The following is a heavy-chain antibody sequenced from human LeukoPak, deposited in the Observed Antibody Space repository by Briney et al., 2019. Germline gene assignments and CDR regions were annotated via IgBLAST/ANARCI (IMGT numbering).Heavy chain of an antibody. D-gene: IGHD5-18*01. CDR2: INPNSGGT. V-gene: IGHV1-2*06. CDR3: ARDHGYSYGNSDY. Sequence: ASVKVSCKASGYTFTGYYMHWVRQAPGQGLEWMGRINPNSGGTNYAQKFQGRVTMTRDTSISTAYMELSRLRSDDTAVYYCARDHGYSYGNSDYWGQGTLVTVFS. CDR1: GYTFTGYY. J-gene: IGHJ4*02.